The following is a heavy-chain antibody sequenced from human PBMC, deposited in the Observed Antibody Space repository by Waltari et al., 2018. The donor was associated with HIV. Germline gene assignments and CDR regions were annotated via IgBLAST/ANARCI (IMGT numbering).Heavy chain of an antibody. J-gene: IGHJ4*02. CDR3: ARVSARGGVVIMTSFDY. D-gene: IGHD3-3*01. Sequence: QLQLQESGPGLVKPSETLSLTCTVSGGSISSSSYYWGWIRQPPGKGLEWIGSIYYSGSTYYNPSLKSRVTISVDTSKNQFSLKLSSVTAADTAVYYCARVSARGGVVIMTSFDYWGQGTLVTVSS. CDR2: IYYSGST. V-gene: IGHV4-39*07. CDR1: GGSISSSSYY.